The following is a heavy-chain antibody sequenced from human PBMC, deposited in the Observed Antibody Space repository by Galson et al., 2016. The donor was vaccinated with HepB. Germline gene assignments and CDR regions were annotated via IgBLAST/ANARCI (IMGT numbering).Heavy chain of an antibody. V-gene: IGHV3-64D*06. CDR1: GFTFTSYA. Sequence: SLRLSCAASGFTFTSYAMHWVRQAPGKGLQYVSAISSNGGTTYYADSVKGRFTISRVNSKNTLYLQISGLRPDDSAIYYCVRDHYPDKTTYYYWYFGLWGRGTLVTVSS. CDR2: ISSNGGTT. CDR3: VRDHYPDKTTYYYWYFGL. J-gene: IGHJ2*01. D-gene: IGHD2/OR15-2a*01.